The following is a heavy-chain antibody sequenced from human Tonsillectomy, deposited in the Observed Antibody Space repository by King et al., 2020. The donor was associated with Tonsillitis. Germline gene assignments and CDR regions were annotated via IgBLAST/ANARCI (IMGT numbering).Heavy chain of an antibody. J-gene: IGHJ1*01. CDR2: IYYNGVT. V-gene: IGHV4-61*01. CDR1: HHSVTSTHYY. Sequence: HVQLQESGPGLVKPSETLSLTCTVSHHSVTSTHYYWSWIRQSPGKPLEYIGYIYYNGVTGYNPSLEGRVAISVDTSKNQFSLKLTSVTTADTAVYYCATGIASIFYEYFQHWGQGTLVTVSS. D-gene: IGHD3-3*02. CDR3: ATGIASIFYEYFQH.